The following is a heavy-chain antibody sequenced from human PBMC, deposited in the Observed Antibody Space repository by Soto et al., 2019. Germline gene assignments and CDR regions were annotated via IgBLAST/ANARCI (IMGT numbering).Heavy chain of an antibody. V-gene: IGHV3-30*18. CDR1: GFTFSSYG. Sequence: QVQLVESGGGVVQPGRSLRLSCAASGFTFSSYGIHWVRQAPGKGLEWVAVISYDGSNKYYADSVKGRFTISRDISKNTVYLQMNRLASEDTAVYYCEKVTAPVVSLGDSFDIWGQGTMVTVSS. CDR2: ISYDGSNK. J-gene: IGHJ3*02. CDR3: EKVTAPVVSLGDSFDI. D-gene: IGHD2-2*01.